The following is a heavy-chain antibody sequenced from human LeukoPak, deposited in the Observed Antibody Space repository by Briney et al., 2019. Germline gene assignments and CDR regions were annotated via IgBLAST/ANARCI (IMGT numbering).Heavy chain of an antibody. D-gene: IGHD2/OR15-2a*01. J-gene: IGHJ6*03. V-gene: IGHV3-66*02. Sequence: GSLRLSCAASGFSVSDSYMSWVRQAPGEGLEWVSILYSGGDTYYSASVRGRFTISRDNSKNTLYLQMNTLSAADTAVYFCARGENYYFHTDVWGKGATVTVSS. CDR2: LYSGGDT. CDR3: ARGENYYFHTDV. CDR1: GFSVSDSY.